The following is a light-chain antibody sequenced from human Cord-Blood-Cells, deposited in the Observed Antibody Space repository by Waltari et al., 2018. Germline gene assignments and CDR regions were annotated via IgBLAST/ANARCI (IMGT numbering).Light chain of an antibody. V-gene: IGLV2-11*01. CDR1: SSDVGGYNY. CDR2: DVS. Sequence: QSALTQPRSVSGSPGQSVTISCTRTSSDVGGYNYVSWYQQHPGKAPQLMIYDVSERPSGGPDRYSGSNAGNTAALTISGLQAEDEADYYCCSYAGSYTWVFGGGTKLTVL. J-gene: IGLJ3*02. CDR3: CSYAGSYTWV.